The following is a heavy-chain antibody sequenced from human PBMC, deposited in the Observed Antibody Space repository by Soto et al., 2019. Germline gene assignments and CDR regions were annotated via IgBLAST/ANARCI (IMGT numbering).Heavy chain of an antibody. V-gene: IGHV3-74*01. J-gene: IGHJ6*02. Sequence: EVQLVESGGGLVQPGGSLRVSCAASGFTFGSYWMNWVRQAPGKGLVWVSRIDSDGSSTTYADSVKGRFTTSRDNAKKTLYLQMRSLRVENTAVYYCARGRPYGMEVWGQGNTVTVSS. CDR1: GFTFGSYW. CDR3: ARGRPYGMEV. CDR2: IDSDGSST.